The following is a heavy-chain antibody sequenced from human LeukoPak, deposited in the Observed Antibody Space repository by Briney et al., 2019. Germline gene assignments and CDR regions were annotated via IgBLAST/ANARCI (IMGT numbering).Heavy chain of an antibody. CDR1: GGSICSGGYY. CDR3: ARFLSGGYHFDY. D-gene: IGHD2-15*01. J-gene: IGHJ4*02. Sequence: SQTLSLTCTVSGGSICSGGYYWSWIRQHPGKGLEWIGYIYYSGSTYYNPSLKSRVTISVDTSKNQFSLKLSSVTAADTAVYYCARFLSGGYHFDYWGQGTLVTVSS. CDR2: IYYSGST. V-gene: IGHV4-31*03.